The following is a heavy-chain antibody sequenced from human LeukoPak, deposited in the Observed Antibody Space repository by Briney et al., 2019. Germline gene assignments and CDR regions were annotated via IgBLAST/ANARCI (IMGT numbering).Heavy chain of an antibody. J-gene: IGHJ4*02. Sequence: GGSLRLSCAASGFTFSSYTMNWVRQAPGKGLEWVSAITGSGDSTYYADSVKGRFTISRDNSKNTLYLQMNSLRADDTAVYYCAKSYYGYSSFAFDYWGQGTLVTVSS. CDR1: GFTFSSYT. CDR3: AKSYYGYSSFAFDY. V-gene: IGHV3-23*01. CDR2: ITGSGDST. D-gene: IGHD6-6*01.